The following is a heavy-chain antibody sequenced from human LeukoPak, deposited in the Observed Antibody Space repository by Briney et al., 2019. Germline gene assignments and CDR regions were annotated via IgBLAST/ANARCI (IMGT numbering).Heavy chain of an antibody. CDR1: GGSFSGYY. V-gene: IGHV4-34*01. CDR3: ARRRADIIAVAGVDY. J-gene: IGHJ4*02. D-gene: IGHD6-19*01. CDR2: INHSGST. Sequence: PSETLSLTCAVYGGSFSGYYWSWIRQPTGKGLEWIGEINHSGSTNYNPSLKSRVTISVDTSKNQFSLKLSSVTAADTAVYYCARRRADIIAVAGVDYWGQGTLVTVSS.